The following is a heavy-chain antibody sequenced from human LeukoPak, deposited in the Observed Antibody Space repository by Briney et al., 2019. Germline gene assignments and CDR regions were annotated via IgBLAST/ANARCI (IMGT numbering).Heavy chain of an antibody. CDR2: INAYNGNT. CDR1: GYTFTSYG. J-gene: IGHJ4*02. Sequence: ASVKVSCKASGYTFTSYGISWVRQAPGQGLEWMGWINAYNGNTNYEQKVQDRVTMTIETSTSTAYIELRGLRSDDTAVYYCARDQGITMIRGADYWGQGTLVTVSS. D-gene: IGHD3-10*01. CDR3: ARDQGITMIRGADY. V-gene: IGHV1-18*01.